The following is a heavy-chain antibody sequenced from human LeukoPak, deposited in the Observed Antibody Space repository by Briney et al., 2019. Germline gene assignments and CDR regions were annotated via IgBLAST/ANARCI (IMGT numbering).Heavy chain of an antibody. J-gene: IGHJ4*02. D-gene: IGHD5-12*01. CDR1: GFTFSSYG. CDR2: IRYDGSNK. CDR3: AKDWGWLRSLYYFDY. Sequence: PGGSLRLSCAASGFTFSSYGMHWVRQAPGKGLEWVAFIRYDGSNKYYADSVKGRFTISRDNSKNTLYLQMNSLRAEDTAVYYCAKDWGWLRSLYYFDYWGQGTLVTVSS. V-gene: IGHV3-30*02.